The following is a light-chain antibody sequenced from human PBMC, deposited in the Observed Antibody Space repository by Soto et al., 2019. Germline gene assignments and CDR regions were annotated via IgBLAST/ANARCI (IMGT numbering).Light chain of an antibody. Sequence: DIVMTQSPDSLAVSLGERATINCKSSQSVFFNSNNKNYLAWYQQKPGQPPKLLIYWASTRESGVPDRFSGSGSGPDFTLTISSLQAEDVAVYYCQQYYNIPPTFGQGTQVEI. CDR1: QSVFFNSNNKNY. V-gene: IGKV4-1*01. CDR2: WAS. CDR3: QQYYNIPPT. J-gene: IGKJ1*01.